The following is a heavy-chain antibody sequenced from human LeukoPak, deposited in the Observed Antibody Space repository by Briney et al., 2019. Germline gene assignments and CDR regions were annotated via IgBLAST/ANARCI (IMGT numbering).Heavy chain of an antibody. CDR1: GYHFSNYW. J-gene: IGHJ4*02. CDR3: ARRQCSSGSCYYFDS. Sequence: GESLKISCKGFGYHFSNYWIGWVRQTPGKGLEWMGIIHPGDSSTRYSPSLQGQVTILSDKSINTAYLQWSSLKASDTAMYYCARRQCSSGSCYYFDSWGQGTLVTVSS. CDR2: IHPGDSST. V-gene: IGHV5-51*01. D-gene: IGHD2-15*01.